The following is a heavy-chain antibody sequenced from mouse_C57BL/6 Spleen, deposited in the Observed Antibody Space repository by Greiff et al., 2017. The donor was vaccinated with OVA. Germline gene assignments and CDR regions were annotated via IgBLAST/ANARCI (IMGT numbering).Heavy chain of an antibody. Sequence: QVQLQQSGPELVKPGASVKISCKASGYAFSSSWMNWVKQRPGKGLEWIGRIYPGDGDTNYNGKFKGKATLTADKSSSTAYMQLSSLTSEDSAVYFCARSDYGLDLWGQGTTLTVSS. D-gene: IGHD1-2*01. V-gene: IGHV1-82*01. CDR2: IYPGDGDT. CDR1: GYAFSSSW. CDR3: ARSDYGLDL. J-gene: IGHJ2*01.